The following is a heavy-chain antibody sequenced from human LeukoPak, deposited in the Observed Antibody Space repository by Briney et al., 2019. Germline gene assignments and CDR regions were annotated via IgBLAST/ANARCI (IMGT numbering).Heavy chain of an antibody. V-gene: IGHV4-30-4*01. Sequence: KTSETLSLTCTVSGGSISSGDYYWSWIRQPPGKGLEWIGYISSRGRTYYKPSLKSRITVSMDTDKNQFSLRLSSLPAAGAAVYYCARGQYGSGIVYWGQGTLVTVSS. J-gene: IGHJ4*02. CDR2: ISSRGRT. CDR3: ARGQYGSGIVY. D-gene: IGHD3-10*01. CDR1: GGSISSGDYY.